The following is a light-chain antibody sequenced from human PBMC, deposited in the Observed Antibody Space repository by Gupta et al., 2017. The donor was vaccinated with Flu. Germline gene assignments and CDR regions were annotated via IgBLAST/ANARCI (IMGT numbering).Light chain of an antibody. V-gene: IGKV1-39*01. CDR3: QHRNSTPRT. J-gene: IGKJ1*01. CDR1: QEIRRY. CDR2: AAS. Sequence: PSSLSASVGDRVTITCRASQEIRRYLNWYQQKPGKAPKLLIYAASRGKSGVPSTFSGSGSGTDFTLNISRRDPEDFATYYCQHRNSTPRTFGQGTKVEIK.